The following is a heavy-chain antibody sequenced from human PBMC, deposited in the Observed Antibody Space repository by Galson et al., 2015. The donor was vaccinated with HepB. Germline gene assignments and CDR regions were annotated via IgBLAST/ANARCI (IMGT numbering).Heavy chain of an antibody. V-gene: IGHV3-33*01. J-gene: IGHJ4*02. D-gene: IGHD3-10*01. Sequence: SLRLSCAASGFTFSSYGMHWVRQAPGKGLEWVAVIWYDGSNKYYADSVKGRFTISRDNSKNTLYLQMNSLRAEDTAVYYCAREEGYYGSGDYWGQGTLVTVSS. CDR2: IWYDGSNK. CDR3: AREEGYYGSGDY. CDR1: GFTFSSYG.